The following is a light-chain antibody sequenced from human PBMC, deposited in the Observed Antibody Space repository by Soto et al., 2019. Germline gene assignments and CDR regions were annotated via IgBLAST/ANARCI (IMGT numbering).Light chain of an antibody. J-gene: IGKJ2*01. CDR2: DAS. CDR1: QSVYDY. CDR3: QQRSNWPRYT. V-gene: IGKV3-11*01. Sequence: EIVLTQSPATLSLSPGERATVSCRASQSVYDYLAWYQQKPGQAPRLLIYDASNRATGIPARFSGSGSGTDFTLTISSLEPEDFAVYYCQQRSNWPRYTFGQGTKLEI.